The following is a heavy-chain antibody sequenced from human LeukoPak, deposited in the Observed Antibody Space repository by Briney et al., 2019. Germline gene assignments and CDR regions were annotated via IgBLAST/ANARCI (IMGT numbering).Heavy chain of an antibody. CDR3: ARARIAARRYYFDY. CDR2: IYYSGST. D-gene: IGHD6-6*01. Sequence: PSETLSLTCTVSGGSISSSSYYWGWIRQPPGKGLEWIGSIYYSGSTYYNPSLKSRVTISVDTSKNQFSLKLSSVTAADTAVYYCARARIAARRYYFDYWGQGTLVTVSS. CDR1: GGSISSSSYY. V-gene: IGHV4-39*01. J-gene: IGHJ4*02.